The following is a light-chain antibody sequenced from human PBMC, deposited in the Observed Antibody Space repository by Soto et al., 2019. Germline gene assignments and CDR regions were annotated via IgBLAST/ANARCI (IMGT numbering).Light chain of an antibody. CDR1: SSNIGSNY. V-gene: IGLV1-47*01. J-gene: IGLJ1*01. CDR3: AAWDDSLSGYV. Sequence: QSVLTQPPSAFGTPGQRVTISCSGSSSNIGSNYVYWYQQLPGTAPKLLIYRSNQRPSGVPDRFSASTSGTSASLAISGLRSEDAAHYYCAAWDDSLSGYVFGTGTKLTVL. CDR2: RSN.